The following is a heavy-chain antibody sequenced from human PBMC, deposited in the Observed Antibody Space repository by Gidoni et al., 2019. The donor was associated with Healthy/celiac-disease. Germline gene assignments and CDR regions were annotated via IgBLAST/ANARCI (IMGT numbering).Heavy chain of an antibody. CDR2: IYYSGST. CDR3: ARVEGLVGATSWFDP. Sequence: QVQLQESGPGLVKPSETLSLTCPVSGGSVSSGSYYWSWIRQPPGKGLEWIGYIYYSGSTNYNPSLKSRVTISVDTSKNQFSLKLSSVTAADTAVYYCARVEGLVGATSWFDPWGQGTLVTVSS. J-gene: IGHJ5*02. CDR1: GGSVSSGSYY. V-gene: IGHV4-61*01. D-gene: IGHD1-26*01.